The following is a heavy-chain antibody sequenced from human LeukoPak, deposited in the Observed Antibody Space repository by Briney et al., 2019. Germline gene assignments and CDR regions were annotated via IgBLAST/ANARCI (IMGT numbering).Heavy chain of an antibody. CDR2: ISGSGGST. V-gene: IGHV3-23*01. J-gene: IGHJ4*02. CDR1: GFTFSSYA. D-gene: IGHD3-22*01. CDR3: AKVAPYYYDSSGYYLFDY. Sequence: PGGSLRLSCAASGFTFSSYAMSWVRPAPGKGLEWVSAISGSGGSTYYADSVKGRFTISRDNSKNTLYLQMNSLRAEDTAVYYCAKVAPYYYDSSGYYLFDYWGQGTLVTVSS.